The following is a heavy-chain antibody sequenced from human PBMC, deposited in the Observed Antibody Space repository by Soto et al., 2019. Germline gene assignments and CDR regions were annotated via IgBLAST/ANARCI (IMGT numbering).Heavy chain of an antibody. Sequence: SETLSLTCAVSGGSISSGGYSWSWIRQPPGKGLEWTGYIYHSGSTYYNPSLKSRVTISVDRSKNQFSLKLSSVTAADTAVYYCARDERDYDSSGYYYWFDPWGQGTLVTVSS. CDR3: ARDERDYDSSGYYYWFDP. J-gene: IGHJ5*02. CDR1: GGSISSGGYS. D-gene: IGHD3-22*01. CDR2: IYHSGST. V-gene: IGHV4-30-2*01.